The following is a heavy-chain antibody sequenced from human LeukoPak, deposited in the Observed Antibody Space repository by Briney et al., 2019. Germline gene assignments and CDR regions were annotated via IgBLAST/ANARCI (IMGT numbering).Heavy chain of an antibody. CDR3: ARGPNGYSSSRLRHWFDP. Sequence: ASVKVSCKASGYTFTSYDINWVRQATGQGLEWMGWMNPNSGNTGYAQKFQGRVTMTRNTSISTAYMELSSLRSEDTAVYYCARGPNGYSSSRLRHWFDPWGQGTLVTVSS. V-gene: IGHV1-8*01. D-gene: IGHD6-13*01. CDR1: GYTFTSYD. J-gene: IGHJ5*02. CDR2: MNPNSGNT.